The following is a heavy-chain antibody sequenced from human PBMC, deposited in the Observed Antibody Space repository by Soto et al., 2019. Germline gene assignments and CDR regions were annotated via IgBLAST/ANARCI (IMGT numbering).Heavy chain of an antibody. CDR1: GFTFSSYE. CDR2: ITSSGDTI. V-gene: IGHV3-48*03. CDR3: ARERRFMEWIPIDY. D-gene: IGHD3-3*01. J-gene: IGHJ4*02. Sequence: EVQLVESGGGLVQPGGSLRLSCAASGFTFSSYEMNWVRRAPGKGLEWLSYITSSGDTIYVADSVRGRFTISRDNAQNSLYQQMNSLRVEDTATYYCARERRFMEWIPIDYWGQGTVVTVSS.